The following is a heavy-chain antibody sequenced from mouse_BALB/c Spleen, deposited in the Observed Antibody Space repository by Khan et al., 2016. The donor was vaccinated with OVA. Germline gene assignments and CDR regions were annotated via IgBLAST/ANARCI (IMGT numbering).Heavy chain of an antibody. J-gene: IGHJ3*01. CDR1: GYTFTSYT. CDR2: INPCSGYT. CDR3: ASAGAYYRNDGWFAD. D-gene: IGHD2-14*01. Sequence: QVQLLQSGAELARPGASVKISCKASGYTFTSYTMHWVKQRPGQGLEWMGYINPCSGYTNYNQKFKDQVTLSADKSSSTAYMQLNSLTYEDSADYYCASAGAYYRNDGWFADGGQGTLVTVSA. V-gene: IGHV1-4*01.